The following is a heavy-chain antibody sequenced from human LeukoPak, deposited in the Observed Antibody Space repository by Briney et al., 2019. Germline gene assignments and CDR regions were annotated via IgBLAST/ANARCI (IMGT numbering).Heavy chain of an antibody. CDR2: ISAYNGNT. Sequence: WASVKVSCKASGYTFTSYGVSWVRQAPGQGLEWMGWISAYNGNTNYAQKLQGRVTMTTDTSTSTAYMELRSLRSDDTAVYYCARGIYRGYLNWFDPWGQGTLVTVSS. CDR1: GYTFTSYG. CDR3: ARGIYRGYLNWFDP. D-gene: IGHD5-12*01. J-gene: IGHJ5*02. V-gene: IGHV1-18*01.